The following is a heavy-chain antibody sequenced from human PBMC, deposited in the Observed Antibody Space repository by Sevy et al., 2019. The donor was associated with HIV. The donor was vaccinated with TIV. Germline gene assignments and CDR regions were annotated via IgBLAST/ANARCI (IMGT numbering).Heavy chain of an antibody. Sequence: ASVKVSCKASGYTFTSYGISWVRQAPGQGLEWMGWISDYNGNTNNAQNLQGRVTMTTDTSTSTAYMELRSLRSDDTAVYYCARDQDSSGYYPFDYWGQGTLVTVSS. CDR1: GYTFTSYG. V-gene: IGHV1-18*01. J-gene: IGHJ4*02. D-gene: IGHD3-22*01. CDR3: ARDQDSSGYYPFDY. CDR2: ISDYNGNT.